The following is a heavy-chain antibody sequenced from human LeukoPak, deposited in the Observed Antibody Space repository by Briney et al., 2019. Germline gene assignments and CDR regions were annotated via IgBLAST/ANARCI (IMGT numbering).Heavy chain of an antibody. CDR2: LSSGSDSI. CDR3: ARLAAPDAFDI. Sequence: GGSLRLSCAASGFTFNTYTMNWVRQAPGKGLEWISYLSSGSDSIFYADSVRGRFTISRDNAKNSLYLQMNSLRAEDTAVYYCARLAAPDAFDIWGQGTMVTVSS. D-gene: IGHD6-13*01. CDR1: GFTFNTYT. J-gene: IGHJ3*02. V-gene: IGHV3-48*04.